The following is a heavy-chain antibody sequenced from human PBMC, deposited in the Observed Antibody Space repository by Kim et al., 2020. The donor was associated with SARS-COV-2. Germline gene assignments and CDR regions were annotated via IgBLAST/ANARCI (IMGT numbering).Heavy chain of an antibody. CDR3: AKDSSGWYGNFDY. Sequence: GGSLRLSCAASGFTFSSYAMSWVRQSPGKGLEWVSAISGSGGSTYYADSVKGRFTISRDNSKNTLYLQMNSLRAEDTAVYYCAKDSSGWYGNFDYWGQGTLVTVSS. CDR2: ISGSGGST. V-gene: IGHV3-23*01. J-gene: IGHJ4*02. D-gene: IGHD6-19*01. CDR1: GFTFSSYA.